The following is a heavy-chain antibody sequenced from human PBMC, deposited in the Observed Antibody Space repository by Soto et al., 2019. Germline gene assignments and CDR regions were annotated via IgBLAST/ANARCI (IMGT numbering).Heavy chain of an antibody. D-gene: IGHD3-9*01. CDR1: GGSITSNSFY. CDR2: IYYDGTV. V-gene: IGHV4-39*02. J-gene: IGHJ4*02. CDR3: ARDRYGGFDY. Sequence: SETLSLTCTVSGGSITSNSFYSAWIRLPPGKRLEWIGSIYYDGTVYHNPSLKSRIALSVDTSKNQFSLRLTSVTAADTAVYYCARDRYGGFDYWGLGTLLTVS.